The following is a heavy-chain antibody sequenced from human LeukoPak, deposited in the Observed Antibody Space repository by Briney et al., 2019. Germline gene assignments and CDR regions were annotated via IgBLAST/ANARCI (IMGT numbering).Heavy chain of an antibody. J-gene: IGHJ4*02. CDR3: ARDQEGFDY. Sequence: ASVKVSCKASGYTFTNNYLHWVRQAPGQGLERLGMIYPRDGSTSYAQNFQGRVTVTRDTSTTTVHMELRGLRSEDTAVYYCARDQEGFDYWGQGTVVTVSS. CDR1: GYTFTNNY. V-gene: IGHV1-46*01. CDR2: IYPRDGST.